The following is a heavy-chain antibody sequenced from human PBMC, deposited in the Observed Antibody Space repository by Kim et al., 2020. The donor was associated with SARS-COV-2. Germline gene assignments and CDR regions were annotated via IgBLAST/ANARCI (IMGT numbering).Heavy chain of an antibody. V-gene: IGHV1-2*02. CDR3: ASLHGTYSDY. CDR1: GYTFSDYY. D-gene: IGHD1-1*01. J-gene: IGHJ4*02. CDR2: VNPRGGAA. Sequence: ASVKVSCKAAGYTFSDYYIHWVRQAPGQGLEWMGWVNPRGGAAGQGPKFWGRVTMTCDASISKPYVEVPSLTSDDTAIYYCASLHGTYSDYWGQGSLIIVSS.